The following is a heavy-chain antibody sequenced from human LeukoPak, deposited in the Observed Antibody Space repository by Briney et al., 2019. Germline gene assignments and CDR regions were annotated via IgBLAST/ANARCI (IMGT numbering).Heavy chain of an antibody. D-gene: IGHD3-3*01. CDR3: ARGEAYDFWSGFNWFDP. CDR1: GGTFSSYA. CDR2: IIPIFGTA. J-gene: IGHJ5*02. Sequence: ASVKVSCKASGGTFSSYAISWVRQAPGQGLEWMGGIIPIFGTANYAQKFQGRVTIIADESTSTAYMELSSLRSEDTAVYYCARGEAYDFWSGFNWFDPWGQGTLVTVSS. V-gene: IGHV1-69*13.